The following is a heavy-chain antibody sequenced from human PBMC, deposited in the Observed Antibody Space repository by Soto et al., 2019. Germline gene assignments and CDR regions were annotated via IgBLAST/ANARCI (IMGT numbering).Heavy chain of an antibody. CDR1: GYTFTSYG. CDR2: ISAYNGNT. CDR3: ARAYYGSGSSFYYYYYMDV. V-gene: IGHV1-18*01. Sequence: QVQLVQSGAEVKKPGASVKVSCKASGYTFTSYGISWVRQAPGQGLEWMGWISAYNGNTNYAQKLQGRVTMTTDTSTSTAYMEVRSLRSDDTAVYYCARAYYGSGSSFYYYYYMDVWGKGTTVTVSS. D-gene: IGHD3-10*01. J-gene: IGHJ6*03.